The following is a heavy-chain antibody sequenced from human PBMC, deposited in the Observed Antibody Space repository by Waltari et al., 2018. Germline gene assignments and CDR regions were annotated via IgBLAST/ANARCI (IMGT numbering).Heavy chain of an antibody. CDR3: ARVGIGDDFTSFDY. Sequence: QVQLRESGPGLVKPSETLSLTCPVLGYSISSCNSWGWKRQPPGKGLEWIGSIYHSGSTYYNPSLKSRVTISVDTSKNQCSLKLSSVTAADTAVYYCARVGIGDDFTSFDYWGQGTLVTVSS. CDR1: GYSISSCNS. V-gene: IGHV4-38-2*02. D-gene: IGHD1-26*01. J-gene: IGHJ4*02. CDR2: IYHSGST.